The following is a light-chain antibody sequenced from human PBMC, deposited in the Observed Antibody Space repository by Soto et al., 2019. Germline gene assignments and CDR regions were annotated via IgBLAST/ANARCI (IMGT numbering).Light chain of an antibody. J-gene: IGKJ4*01. Sequence: DIQMTQSPSSLSASVGDRITITCRASQGIRSDVAWYQQKPGKAPKRLIYAASNLQSGVPSRFSGSGSWAEFTLTISSLQPDEFATYYCRQHNTYPLTFGGGTKVEIK. V-gene: IGKV1-17*01. CDR1: QGIRSD. CDR2: AAS. CDR3: RQHNTYPLT.